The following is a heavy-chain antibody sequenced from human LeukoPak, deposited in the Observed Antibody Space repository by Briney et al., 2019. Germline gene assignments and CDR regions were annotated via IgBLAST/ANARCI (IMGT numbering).Heavy chain of an antibody. J-gene: IGHJ6*02. CDR1: GFTFSSYW. D-gene: IGHD2-2*01. CDR2: IKQDGSEK. V-gene: IGHV3-7*01. Sequence: SGGSLRLSCAASGFTFSSYWMSWVRQAPGKGLEWVANIKQDGSEKYYVDSVKGRFTISRDNSKNTLYLQMNSLRAEDTAVYYCAREHIVVVPAAIPSVPYYYGMDVWGQGTTVTVSS. CDR3: AREHIVVVPAAIPSVPYYYGMDV.